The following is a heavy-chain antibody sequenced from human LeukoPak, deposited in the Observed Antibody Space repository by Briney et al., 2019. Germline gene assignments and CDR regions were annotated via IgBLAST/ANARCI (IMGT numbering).Heavy chain of an antibody. V-gene: IGHV4-30-4*01. D-gene: IGHD5-18*01. J-gene: IGHJ4*02. CDR3: ASHGTGSYGFDY. CDR2: IYYSGST. Sequence: SQTLSLTCTVSGGSLSSGDYYWSWIRQPPGKGLEWIGYIYYSGSTYYNPSLKSRVTISVDTSKNQFSLKLSSVTAADTAVYYCASHGTGSYGFDYWGQGTLVTVSS. CDR1: GGSLSSGDYY.